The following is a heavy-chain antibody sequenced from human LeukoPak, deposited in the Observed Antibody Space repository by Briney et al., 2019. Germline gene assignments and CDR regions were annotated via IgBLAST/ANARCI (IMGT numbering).Heavy chain of an antibody. CDR2: INPNSGGS. J-gene: IGHJ4*02. CDR1: GYTFTDYY. V-gene: IGHV1-2*02. D-gene: IGHD1-1*01. Sequence: ASVKVSCKASGYTFTDYYIHWVRQAPGQGLEWMGWINPNSGGSNNAQKVQGRVTMTRDTSISTAYMELSSLRSGDTAVFYCARRGDNEGYDYWGQGTLVTVSS. CDR3: ARRGDNEGYDY.